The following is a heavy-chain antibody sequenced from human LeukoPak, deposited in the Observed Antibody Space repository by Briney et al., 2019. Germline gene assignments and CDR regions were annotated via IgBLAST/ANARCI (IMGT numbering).Heavy chain of an antibody. Sequence: SETLSLTCPVSDGSISNYYYWTWIRQPPGKGLEWIGYVYYTGSTNFNPSLKSRVTMSLDTSRNQFSLKLTSLTAADTAVYYCARGAMATTPFFDYWGQGTLVTVSS. J-gene: IGHJ4*02. D-gene: IGHD5-24*01. CDR1: DGSISNYY. V-gene: IGHV4-59*01. CDR3: ARGAMATTPFFDY. CDR2: VYYTGST.